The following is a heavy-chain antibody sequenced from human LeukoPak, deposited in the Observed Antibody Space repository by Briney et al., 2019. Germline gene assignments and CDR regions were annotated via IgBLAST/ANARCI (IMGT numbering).Heavy chain of an antibody. CDR1: GGSFSGYY. CDR3: ARRYGRDWYFGFDI. CDR2: IYYTGST. V-gene: IGHV4-59*04. J-gene: IGHJ3*02. D-gene: IGHD6-19*01. Sequence: PSETLSLTCAVYGGSFSGYYWSWIRQPPGKGLEWIGSIYYTGSTYYNPSLKSRLTMSVDTSENQFSLELSSVTAADTALYYCARRYGRDWYFGFDIWGQGTMLTVSS.